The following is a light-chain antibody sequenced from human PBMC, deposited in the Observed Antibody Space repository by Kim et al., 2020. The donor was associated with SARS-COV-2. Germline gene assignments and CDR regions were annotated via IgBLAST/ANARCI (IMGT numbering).Light chain of an antibody. CDR1: SSNSGSNT. CDR2: SNN. J-gene: IGLJ2*01. V-gene: IGLV1-44*01. Sequence: GQRVTMSFSGSSSNSGSNTVNWYQQLPGTAPKLLIYSNNQRPSGVPDRFSGSKSGTSASLAISGLQSEDEADYYCAAWDGSLRGPVFGGGTQLTVL. CDR3: AAWDGSLRGPV.